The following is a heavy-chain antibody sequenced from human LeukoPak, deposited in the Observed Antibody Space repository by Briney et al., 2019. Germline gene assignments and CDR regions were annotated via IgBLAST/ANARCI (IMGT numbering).Heavy chain of an antibody. V-gene: IGHV3-30-3*01. D-gene: IGHD1-26*01. CDR1: GFTFSSYA. CDR2: ISCDGSNK. CDR3: ARGGSYPGY. J-gene: IGHJ4*02. Sequence: GGSLRLSCAASGFTFSSYAMHWVRQAPGKGLEWVAVISCDGSNKYYADSVKGRFTISRDNAKNSLYLQMNSLRAEDTAVYYCARGGSYPGYWGQGTLVTVSS.